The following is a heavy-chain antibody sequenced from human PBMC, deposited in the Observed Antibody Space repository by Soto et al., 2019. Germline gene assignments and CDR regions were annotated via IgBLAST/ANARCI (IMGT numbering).Heavy chain of an antibody. V-gene: IGHV1-69*13. D-gene: IGHD2-2*02. CDR1: GGTFSSYA. J-gene: IGHJ6*02. CDR2: IIPIFGTA. CDR3: ARAREECSSTSCYTAYYYGMDV. Sequence: SVKVSCKASGGTFSSYAISWVRQAPGQGLEWMGGIIPIFGTANYAQKFQGRVTITADESTSTAYMELSSLRSEDTAVYYCARAREECSSTSCYTAYYYGMDVWGQGTTVTVSS.